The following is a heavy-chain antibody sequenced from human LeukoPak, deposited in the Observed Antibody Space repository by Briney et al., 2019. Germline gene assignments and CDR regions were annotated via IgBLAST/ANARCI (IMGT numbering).Heavy chain of an antibody. Sequence: GGSLRLSCVASGFTVSSNHMSWVRQAPGKGLEWVSVLYSGGTTTQYADSEKGRFTISRDDSKNVLYLQMNSLRVEDTAVYYCARSRTTAATAFDYLGQGTLVTVSS. D-gene: IGHD1-1*01. CDR3: ARSRTTAATAFDY. CDR1: GFTVSSNH. CDR2: LYSGGTTT. V-gene: IGHV3-53*01. J-gene: IGHJ4*02.